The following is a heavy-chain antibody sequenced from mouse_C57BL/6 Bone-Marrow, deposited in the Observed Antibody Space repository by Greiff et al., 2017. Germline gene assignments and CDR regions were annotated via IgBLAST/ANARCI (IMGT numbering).Heavy chain of an antibody. J-gene: IGHJ1*03. D-gene: IGHD1-1*01. V-gene: IGHV3-8*01. CDR1: GYSITSDY. CDR3: ARSPHYYGSSYWYFDV. Sequence: EVQLVESGPGLAKPSQTLSLTCSVTGYSITSDYWNWIRKFPGNKLAYMGYISYSGSTYYNPSLKSRISITRDTSKNQYYLQLNSVTTEDTATYYCARSPHYYGSSYWYFDVWGTGTTVTVSS. CDR2: ISYSGST.